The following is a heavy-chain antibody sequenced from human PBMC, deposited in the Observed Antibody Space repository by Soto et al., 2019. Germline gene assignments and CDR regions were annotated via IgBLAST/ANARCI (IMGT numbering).Heavy chain of an antibody. CDR3: ARGVEGKKQWLDSKHDY. D-gene: IGHD6-19*01. CDR1: GFTFSSYT. Sequence: GGSLRLSCAASGFTFSSYTMHWVRQAPGKGLVWVSRISSSSSSTCYADSVKGRFTISRDNAKNTLYLQMNSLRAEDTAVYYCARGVEGKKQWLDSKHDYWGQGTLVTVSS. CDR2: ISSSSSST. V-gene: IGHV3-74*01. J-gene: IGHJ4*02.